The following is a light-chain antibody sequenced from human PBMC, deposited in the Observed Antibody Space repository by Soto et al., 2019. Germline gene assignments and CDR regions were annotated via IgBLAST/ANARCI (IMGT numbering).Light chain of an antibody. CDR2: DAS. V-gene: IGKV3-11*01. Sequence: EIVLTQSPATLSLSPGERVTLSCRASQSVGSYLAWYQQKLGQAPRLLIYDASNRATGIPARFSGSGSGTDFTLTISSLEPDDFAVYYCQQRADWPITFGQGTRLEI. CDR1: QSVGSY. J-gene: IGKJ5*01. CDR3: QQRADWPIT.